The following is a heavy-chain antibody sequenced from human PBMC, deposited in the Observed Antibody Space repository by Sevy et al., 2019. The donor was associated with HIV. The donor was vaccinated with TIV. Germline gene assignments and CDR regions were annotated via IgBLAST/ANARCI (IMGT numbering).Heavy chain of an antibody. D-gene: IGHD1-1*01. CDR1: GGSLITTNYY. CDR2: IYYSGST. CDR3: AAHEGVTISEARFDP. J-gene: IGHJ5*02. Sequence: SETLSLTCSVSGGSLITTNYYWAWLRQSPGKGLEWIASIYYSGSTYYNPSLKARVTVSVDTSRSQFSLILNFVTAADTSVYYCAAHEGVTISEARFDPWGQGTLVTVSS. V-gene: IGHV4-39*01.